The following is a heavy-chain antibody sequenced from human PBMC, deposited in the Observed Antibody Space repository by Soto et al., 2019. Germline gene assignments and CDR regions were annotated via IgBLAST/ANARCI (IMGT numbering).Heavy chain of an antibody. Sequence: ASLKVSCKASGYTFTSYYMHWVRQAPGQGLEWMGIINPSGGSTSYAQEFQGRVTMTRDTSTSTVYMELSSLRSEDTAVYYCARDATYSSGWYYFDYWGQGTLVTVSS. D-gene: IGHD6-19*01. J-gene: IGHJ4*02. CDR1: GYTFTSYY. CDR2: INPSGGST. CDR3: ARDATYSSGWYYFDY. V-gene: IGHV1-46*01.